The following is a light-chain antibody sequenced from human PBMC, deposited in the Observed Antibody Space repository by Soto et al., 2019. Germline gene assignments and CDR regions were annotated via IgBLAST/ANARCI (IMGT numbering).Light chain of an antibody. CDR2: DTI. CDR3: QSFDTNLNAVL. CDR1: GSNIGASYE. V-gene: IGLV1-40*01. Sequence: QSVLTQPPSVSGAPGQSVTISCIGSGSNIGASYEVHWYQQLPGVAPKLLIFDTINRPSGVPGRFSGSKSGASASLAITGLLPEDEADFFCQSFDTNLNAVLFGGGTQLTVL. J-gene: IGLJ2*01.